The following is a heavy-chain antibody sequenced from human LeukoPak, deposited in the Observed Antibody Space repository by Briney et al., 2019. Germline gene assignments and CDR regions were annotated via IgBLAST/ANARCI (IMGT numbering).Heavy chain of an antibody. CDR1: GFTFSNYG. CDR2: IWYDGSNK. CDR3: ARKPLSYSDYEVDY. V-gene: IGHV3-33*01. J-gene: IGHJ4*02. Sequence: PGGSLRLSCAASGFTFSNYGMHWVRQAPGKGLEWEAVIWYDGSNKYYADSVKGRFTISRDNSKNTLHLQMNSLRAEDTAVYYCARKPLSYSDYEVDYWGQGTLVTVSS. D-gene: IGHD4-17*01.